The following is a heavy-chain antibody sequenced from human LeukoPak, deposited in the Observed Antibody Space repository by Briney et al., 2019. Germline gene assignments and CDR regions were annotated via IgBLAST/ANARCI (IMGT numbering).Heavy chain of an antibody. J-gene: IGHJ6*03. Sequence: GGSLRLSCAASGFTINNYWMHWVRQAPGKGLVWVSRINSDGRRPDYADSVKGRFTISRDNAKNTLYLQMNSLRPDDTAVYYCAREVEVAPATMGVYYYYYMAVCGSGTTVTVSS. V-gene: IGHV3-74*01. D-gene: IGHD2-2*01. CDR1: GFTINNYW. CDR2: INSDGRRP. CDR3: AREVEVAPATMGVYYYYYMAV.